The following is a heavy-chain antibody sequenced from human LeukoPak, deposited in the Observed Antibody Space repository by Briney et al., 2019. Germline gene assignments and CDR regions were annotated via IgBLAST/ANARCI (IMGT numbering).Heavy chain of an antibody. D-gene: IGHD3-10*01. CDR3: ARGLTHRLLWFGESPGGAFDI. Sequence: ASVKVSCKASGYTFTNYGINWARQAPGQGPEWMGWMSAYNGYTRYAQKFQARVTMTRDTSTSTAYMEVRSLRSEDTAVYYCARGLTHRLLWFGESPGGAFDIWGQGTMVTVSS. J-gene: IGHJ3*02. CDR2: MSAYNGYT. V-gene: IGHV1-18*01. CDR1: GYTFTNYG.